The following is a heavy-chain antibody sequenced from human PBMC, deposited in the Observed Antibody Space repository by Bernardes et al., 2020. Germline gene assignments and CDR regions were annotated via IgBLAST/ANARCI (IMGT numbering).Heavy chain of an antibody. CDR1: GGSFSGYY. CDR2: INHSGST. V-gene: IGHV4-34*01. D-gene: IGHD2-2*01. Sequence: SETLSLTCAVYGGSFSGYYWSWIRQPPGKGLEWIGEINHSGSTNYNPSLKSRVTISVDTSKNQFSLKLSSVTAADTAVYYCARGLLGYCSSTSCYAHSGMWYWGQGTLVTVSS. CDR3: ARGLLGYCSSTSCYAHSGMWY. J-gene: IGHJ4*02.